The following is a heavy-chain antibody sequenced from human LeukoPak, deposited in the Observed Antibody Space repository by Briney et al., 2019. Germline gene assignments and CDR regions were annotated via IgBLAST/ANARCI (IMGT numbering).Heavy chain of an antibody. J-gene: IGHJ5*01. Sequence: GESLKISCKGSGYSFISYWIGWVRQMPGKGLEWMGVTYPGNSETRYSPSFRGQVTISADKSISTAYLQWSSLKASDSAMYYCTRGDIVLVSAVGAYNWFDSWGQGTLVTVSS. CDR2: TYPGNSET. V-gene: IGHV5-51*01. D-gene: IGHD2-8*02. CDR1: GYSFISYW. CDR3: TRGDIVLVSAVGAYNWFDS.